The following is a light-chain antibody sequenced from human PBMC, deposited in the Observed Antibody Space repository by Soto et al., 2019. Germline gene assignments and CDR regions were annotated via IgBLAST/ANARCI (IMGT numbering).Light chain of an antibody. V-gene: IGKV1-5*03. Sequence: DIQMTQSPPTLSASVGDRVTITCRASHSISKWLAWYQQKSGKAPKLLIYEASSLKSGVPSRFSGSGSGTEFTLTINSLQPDDVATYYCQQYDTFLTLGGGTRVEIK. J-gene: IGKJ4*01. CDR1: HSISKW. CDR2: EAS. CDR3: QQYDTFLT.